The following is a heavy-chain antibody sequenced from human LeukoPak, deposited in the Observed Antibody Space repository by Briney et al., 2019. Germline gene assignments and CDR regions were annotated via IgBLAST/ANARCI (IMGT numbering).Heavy chain of an antibody. CDR3: ARNKGSYGDPEFDY. D-gene: IGHD5-18*01. J-gene: IGHJ4*02. CDR1: GYSISSGYY. V-gene: IGHV4-38-2*01. CDR2: IYHSGST. Sequence: PSETLSLTCAVSGYSISSGYYWGWIRQPPGKGLEWIGSIYHSGSTYYNPSLKSRVTISVDTSKNQFSLKLSSVTAADTAVYYCARNKGSYGDPEFDYWGQGTLATVSS.